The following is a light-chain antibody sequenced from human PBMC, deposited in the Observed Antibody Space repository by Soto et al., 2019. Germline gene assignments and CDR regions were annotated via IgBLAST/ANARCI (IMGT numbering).Light chain of an antibody. CDR1: QSVSSN. Sequence: EVVRTQYQATLSVSPGERATLSCRASQSVSSNLAWYQQKPGQPPRLLIYGASNRATGIPARFSGSGSGTDFTLTISSLEPEDFAVYYCQQRSNWPPSITFGQGRRPEI. CDR2: GAS. J-gene: IGKJ5*01. V-gene: IGKV3-11*01. CDR3: QQRSNWPPSIT.